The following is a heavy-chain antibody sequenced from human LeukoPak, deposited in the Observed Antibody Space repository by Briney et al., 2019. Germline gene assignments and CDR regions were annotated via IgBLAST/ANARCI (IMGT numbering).Heavy chain of an antibody. Sequence: PSETLSLTCTVSGASSSSHYWSWIRQPPGKGLEWIGSIYVGGNTYHNLSLRSRVSISADTSKNQFSLKLTSVTAADTAVYYCVRLRGYNTGYHEYFDHWGQGTQVTVSS. CDR1: GASSSSHY. CDR2: IYVGGNT. V-gene: IGHV4-59*05. J-gene: IGHJ1*01. D-gene: IGHD3-3*01. CDR3: VRLRGYNTGYHEYFDH.